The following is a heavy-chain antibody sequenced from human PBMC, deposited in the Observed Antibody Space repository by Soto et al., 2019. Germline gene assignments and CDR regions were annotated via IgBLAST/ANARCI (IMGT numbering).Heavy chain of an antibody. D-gene: IGHD3-22*01. CDR3: ARRNYDTTGYYYWFDP. J-gene: IGHJ5*02. CDR2: IYPSGST. V-gene: IGHV4-4*02. Sequence: QVQLQESGPGLVKPSGTLSLTCTVSGGSISSSNWWSWVRQSPGKGLEWIGEIYPSGSTNYNPPLTSRVAISVDKSKHQFSLKLTSVTAADTAVYYCARRNYDTTGYYYWFDPWGRGTLVTVSS. CDR1: GGSISSSNW.